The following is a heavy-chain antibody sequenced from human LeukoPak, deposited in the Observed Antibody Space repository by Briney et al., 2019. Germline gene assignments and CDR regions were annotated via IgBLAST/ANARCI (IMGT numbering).Heavy chain of an antibody. D-gene: IGHD3-10*01. J-gene: IGHJ4*02. CDR1: GFTFSGYD. V-gene: IGHV3-30*02. CDR2: IRYDGSNA. CDR3: ARGSGSYFDY. Sequence: GGSLRLSCAASGFTFSGYDMHWVRQAPGKGLEWVAFIRYDGSNAYYADSVKGRFTISRDNSKNTLYLQMNSLRAEDTAVYYCARGSGSYFDYWGQGTLVTVSS.